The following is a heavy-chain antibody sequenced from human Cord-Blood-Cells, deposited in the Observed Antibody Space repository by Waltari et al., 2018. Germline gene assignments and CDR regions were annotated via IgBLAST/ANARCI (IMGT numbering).Heavy chain of an antibody. Sequence: QLQLQESGPGLVKPSETLSLTCTVSGGSISSSSYYWGWIRQPPGKGLEWIGSIYYSGSTYYNPSLKSRVTISVDTSKNQFSLKLSSVTAADTAVYYCARQWPGDWYFDLWGRGTLVTVSS. CDR3: ARQWPGDWYFDL. D-gene: IGHD6-19*01. J-gene: IGHJ2*01. CDR2: IYYSGST. CDR1: GGSISSSSYY. V-gene: IGHV4-39*07.